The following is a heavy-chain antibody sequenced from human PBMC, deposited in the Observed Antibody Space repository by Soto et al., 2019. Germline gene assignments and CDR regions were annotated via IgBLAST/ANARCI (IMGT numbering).Heavy chain of an antibody. V-gene: IGHV4-30-2*01. CDR1: GGSISSGGYS. CDR3: ARNRGFENNRYGMDV. D-gene: IGHD5-12*01. J-gene: IGHJ6*02. CDR2: IYHSGST. Sequence: PSETLSLTCAVSGGSISSGGYSWSWIRQPPGKGLEWIGYIYHSGSTYYNPPLKSRVTISLSRSNNQFSLKLYSVTAADTAVYYCARNRGFENNRYGMDVWGQGATVTVSS.